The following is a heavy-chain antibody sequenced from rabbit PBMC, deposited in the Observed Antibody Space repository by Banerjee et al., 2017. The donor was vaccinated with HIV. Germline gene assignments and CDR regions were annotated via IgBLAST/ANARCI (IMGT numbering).Heavy chain of an antibody. CDR3: ARGVSAGYAGYGYVPYYFNL. CDR2: VDAGSSDRT. Sequence: QEQLEESGGDLVKPEGSLTLTCTASGFSFSSGYWICWVRQAPGEGLEWIACVDAGSSDRTYYANWAKGRFTISKTSSTTVTLQMTSLAAADTATYFCARGVSAGYAGYGYVPYYFNLWGQGTLVTVS. J-gene: IGHJ4*01. V-gene: IGHV1S45*01. CDR1: GFSFSSGYW. D-gene: IGHD6-1*01.